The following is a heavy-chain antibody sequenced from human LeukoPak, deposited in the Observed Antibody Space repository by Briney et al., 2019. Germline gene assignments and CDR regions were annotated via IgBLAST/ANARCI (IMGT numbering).Heavy chain of an antibody. CDR3: ARDNGDYGFDY. D-gene: IGHD4-17*01. V-gene: IGHV4-39*01. J-gene: IGHJ4*02. CDR1: GGSFSSSSYY. CDR2: IYYRGNT. Sequence: SETLSLTCPVSGGSFSSSSYYWGWIRQPPGKGLEWIGNIYYRGNTYYSPSLKSRVTISVDASRNQFSLKLGSVTAADTGVYYCARDNGDYGFDYWGQGALVTVSS.